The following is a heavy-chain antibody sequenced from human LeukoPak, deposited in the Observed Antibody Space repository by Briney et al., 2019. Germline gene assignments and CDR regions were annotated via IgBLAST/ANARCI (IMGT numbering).Heavy chain of an antibody. V-gene: IGHV1-69-2*01. J-gene: IGHJ4*02. CDR1: GYTFTDYY. CDR3: AAGPYLGYFDY. D-gene: IGHD3-3*01. Sequence: ASVKISCKVSGYTFTDYYMHGVQQAPGKGLEWMGLVDPEDGETIYAEKFQGRVTITADTSTDTAYMELSSLRSEDTAVYYCAAGPYLGYFDYWGQGTLVTVSS. CDR2: VDPEDGET.